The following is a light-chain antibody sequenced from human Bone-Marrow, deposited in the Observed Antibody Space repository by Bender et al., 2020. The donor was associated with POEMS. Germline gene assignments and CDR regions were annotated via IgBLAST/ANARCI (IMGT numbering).Light chain of an antibody. J-gene: IGLJ3*02. CDR3: QSADSSGTFEV. V-gene: IGLV3-16*01. Sequence: SYELTQPPSVSVSLGQMARITCSGEALPKKYAYWYQQKPGQFPVLVIYKDSERPSGIPERFSGSSSGTTITLTISGVQAEDEADYYCQSADSSGTFEVFGGGTKLTVL. CDR1: ALPKKY. CDR2: KDS.